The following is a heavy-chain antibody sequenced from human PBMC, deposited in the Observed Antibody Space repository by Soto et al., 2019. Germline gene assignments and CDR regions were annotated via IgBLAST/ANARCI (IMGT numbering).Heavy chain of an antibody. CDR3: VKDPSDTWSFDY. CDR2: VSHDGTLY. Sequence: QVQLVESGGGVVQPGTSLRLSCSASGFIYSSCAMHWVRQVPGKGLEWLAVVSHDGTLYPYADSVKGRFTISRDNSRKMLYLPMNRLRPYDTAVYYCVKDPSDTWSFDYWGQGTMVTVSS. D-gene: IGHD2-8*02. J-gene: IGHJ4*02. V-gene: IGHV3-30*18. CDR1: GFIYSSCA.